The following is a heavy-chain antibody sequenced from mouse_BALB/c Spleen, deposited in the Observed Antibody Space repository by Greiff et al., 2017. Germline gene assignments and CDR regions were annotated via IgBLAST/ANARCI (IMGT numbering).Heavy chain of an antibody. CDR3: TRGGDGNFDY. V-gene: IGHV5-6-4*01. CDR2: ISSGGSYT. J-gene: IGHJ2*01. Sequence: DVMLVESGGGLVKPGGSLKLSCAASGFTFSSYAMSWVRQTPEKRLEWVATISSGGSYTYYPDSVKGRFTISRDNAKNTLYLQMSSLKSEDTAMYYCTRGGDGNFDYWGQGTTLTVSS. D-gene: IGHD2-1*01. CDR1: GFTFSSYA.